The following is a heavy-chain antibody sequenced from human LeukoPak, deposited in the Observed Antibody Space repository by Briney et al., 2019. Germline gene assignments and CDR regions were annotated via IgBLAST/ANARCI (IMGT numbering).Heavy chain of an antibody. Sequence: GGSLRLSCAASGFTFSSYAMHWVRQAPGKGLEWVAVISYDGSNKYYADSVKGRFTISRDNSKNTLYLLMNSLRAEDTAVYYCAREPYYYGSGSYCFDYWGQGTLVTVSS. D-gene: IGHD3-10*01. CDR2: ISYDGSNK. CDR1: GFTFSSYA. J-gene: IGHJ4*02. V-gene: IGHV3-30*04. CDR3: AREPYYYGSGSYCFDY.